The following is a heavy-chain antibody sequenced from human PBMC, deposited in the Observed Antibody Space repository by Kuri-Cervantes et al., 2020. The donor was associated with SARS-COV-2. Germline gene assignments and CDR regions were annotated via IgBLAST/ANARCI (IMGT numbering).Heavy chain of an antibody. CDR1: GFTFSSYS. J-gene: IGHJ4*02. D-gene: IGHD5/OR15-5a*01. CDR2: ISGSGGST. Sequence: GGSLRLSCAASGFTFSSYSMNWVRQAPGKGLEWVSAISGSGGSTYYADSVKGRFTISRDNSKNTPYLQMNSLRAEDTAVYYCAKATLPFDYWGQGTRGTVSS. CDR3: AKATLPFDY. V-gene: IGHV3-23*01.